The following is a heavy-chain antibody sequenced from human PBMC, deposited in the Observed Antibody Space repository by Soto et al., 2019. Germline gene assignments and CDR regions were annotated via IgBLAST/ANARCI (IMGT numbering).Heavy chain of an antibody. CDR3: ARDRGYDAHDFYYNAMDV. D-gene: IGHD2-15*01. CDR2: ICGFSPYT. CDR1: GFTFRTYT. Sequence: AGGSLRLSCISSGFTFRTYTMNWVRQAPGKGLEWVSGICGFSPYTFYAESVKGRFTISRDNAKNSLYLQMNSLRAEDTAVYYYARDRGYDAHDFYYNAMDVWGQGTTVTVSS. J-gene: IGHJ6*02. V-gene: IGHV3-21*01.